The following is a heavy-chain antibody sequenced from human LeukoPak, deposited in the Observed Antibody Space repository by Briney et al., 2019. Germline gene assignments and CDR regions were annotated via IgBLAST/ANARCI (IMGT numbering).Heavy chain of an antibody. Sequence: KTGGSLRLSCAASGFTFSSYSMNWVRQAPGKGLEWVSSISSSSSYIYYADSVKGRFTISRDNAKNSLYLQMNSLRAEDTAVYYCAKEGSRSSWYPNWFDPWGQGTLVTVSS. CDR3: AKEGSRSSWYPNWFDP. CDR2: ISSSSSYI. J-gene: IGHJ5*02. V-gene: IGHV3-21*01. CDR1: GFTFSSYS. D-gene: IGHD6-13*01.